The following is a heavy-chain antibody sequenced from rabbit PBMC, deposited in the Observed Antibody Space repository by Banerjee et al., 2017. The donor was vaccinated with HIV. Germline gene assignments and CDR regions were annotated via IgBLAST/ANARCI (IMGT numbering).Heavy chain of an antibody. D-gene: IGHD4-1*01. CDR3: ARAYNTGWGGYFSL. J-gene: IGHJ4*01. Sequence: QSLEESGGDLVKPGASLTLTCTASGFSFSSSYYMSWVRQAPGKGLEWIGIIYTGSSGSTYYASWAKGRFTISKTSSTTVTLQMTSLTVADTATYFCARAYNTGWGGYFSLWGQGTLVTVS. CDR1: GFSFSSSYY. V-gene: IGHV1S40*01. CDR2: IYTGSSGST.